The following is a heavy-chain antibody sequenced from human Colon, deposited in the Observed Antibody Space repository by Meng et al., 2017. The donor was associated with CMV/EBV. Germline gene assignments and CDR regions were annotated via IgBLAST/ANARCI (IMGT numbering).Heavy chain of an antibody. CDR1: GDSINSNTYN. V-gene: IGHV4-39*07. J-gene: IGHJ4*02. D-gene: IGHD5-18*01. Sequence: PLQKTGPGLVKASATLSPTCTVSGDSINSNTYNWGWIRQPPGKGLEWIGNVYYTEGTYYNPSLKSRVTISIDTSMNQFSLKLSSVTAADTAIYYCVRGGTAMVAHFDYWGQGALVTVSS. CDR3: VRGGTAMVAHFDY. CDR2: VYYTEGT.